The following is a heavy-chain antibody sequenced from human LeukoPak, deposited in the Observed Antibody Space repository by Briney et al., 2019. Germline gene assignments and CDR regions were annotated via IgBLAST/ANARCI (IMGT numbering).Heavy chain of an antibody. V-gene: IGHV4-4*07. Sequence: SETLSLTCTVSGGSISSYYWSWIRQPAGKGLEWIGRIYTSGSTNYNPSLKSRVTMSVDTSKNQFSLKLSSVTAAETAVYYCARGGDSGSYYGDYYYYMDVWGKGPTVTISS. CDR3: ARGGDSGSYYGDYYYYMDV. CDR1: GGSISSYY. J-gene: IGHJ6*03. D-gene: IGHD1-26*01. CDR2: IYTSGST.